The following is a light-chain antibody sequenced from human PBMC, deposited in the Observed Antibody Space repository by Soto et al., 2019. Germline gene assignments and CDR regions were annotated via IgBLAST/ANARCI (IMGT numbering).Light chain of an antibody. V-gene: IGLV1-44*01. CDR3: AAWDDSLNGFV. CDR2: RNN. CDR1: SSNIGSKT. Sequence: QSVLTQPLSASGTPGQRVTICCSGGSSNIGSKTVNWYQHLPATAPKLLIHRNNQRPSGVSDRFSGSRSGTSASLAISGLQSEDEADYYCAAWDDSLNGFVFGGGTKVTVL. J-gene: IGLJ2*01.